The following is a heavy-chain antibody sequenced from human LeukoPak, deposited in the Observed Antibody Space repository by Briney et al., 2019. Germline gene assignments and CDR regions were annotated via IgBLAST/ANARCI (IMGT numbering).Heavy chain of an antibody. Sequence: SETLSLTCAVSGYSISSGYYWGWIRPPPGKGLEWIGSIYHSGSTYYNPSLKSRVTISVDTSKNQFSLKLSSVTAADTAVYYCARRLYSSSYWYYDLWGRGTLVTVSS. V-gene: IGHV4-38-2*01. CDR1: GYSISSGYY. D-gene: IGHD6-6*01. J-gene: IGHJ2*01. CDR3: ARRLYSSSYWYYDL. CDR2: IYHSGST.